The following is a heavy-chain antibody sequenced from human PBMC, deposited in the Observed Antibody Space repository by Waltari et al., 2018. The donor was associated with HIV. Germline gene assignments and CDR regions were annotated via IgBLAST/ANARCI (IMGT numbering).Heavy chain of an antibody. CDR3: ARHPRTNLDYGDY. CDR1: GGSIRSSSDY. Sequence: QLQLQESGPGLVKPSETLSLTCTVSGGSIRSSSDYRGWIRQPPGKGLAWIGSIYYRGSTYYNPSLKSRVTISVDTSKNQFSLKLSSVTAADTAVYYCARHPRTNLDYGDYWGQGTLVTVSS. D-gene: IGHD2-8*01. J-gene: IGHJ4*02. CDR2: IYYRGST. V-gene: IGHV4-39*01.